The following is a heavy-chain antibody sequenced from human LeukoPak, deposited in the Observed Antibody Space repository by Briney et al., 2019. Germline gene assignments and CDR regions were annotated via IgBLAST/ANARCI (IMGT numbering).Heavy chain of an antibody. J-gene: IGHJ4*02. CDR3: AGQWFGELLLDY. CDR2: IYYSGST. CDR1: GGSISSYY. D-gene: IGHD3-10*01. Sequence: PSETLSLTCTVSGGSISSYYWSWIRQPPGKGLEWIGYIYYSGSTNYNPSLKSRVTISVDTSKNQFSLKLSSVTAADTAVYYCAGQWFGELLLDYWGQGTLVTVSS. V-gene: IGHV4-59*01.